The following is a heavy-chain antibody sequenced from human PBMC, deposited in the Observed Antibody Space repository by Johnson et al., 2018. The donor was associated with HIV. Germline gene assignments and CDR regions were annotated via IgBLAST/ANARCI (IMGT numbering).Heavy chain of an antibody. Sequence: MLLVESGGGLVQPGGSLRLSCAASGFTVSSNFMSWVRQAPGKGLEWVSVIYSGGSTYYADSVKGRFIISRDNSKNTLYLQMNSLRAEDTALYHCARVIGYDSSGKAFDIWGQGTMVTVSS. J-gene: IGHJ3*02. CDR1: GFTVSSNF. D-gene: IGHD3-22*01. CDR3: ARVIGYDSSGKAFDI. V-gene: IGHV3-66*01. CDR2: IYSGGST.